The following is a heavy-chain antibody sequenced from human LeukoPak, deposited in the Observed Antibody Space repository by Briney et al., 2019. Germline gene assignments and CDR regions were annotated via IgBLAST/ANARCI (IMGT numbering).Heavy chain of an antibody. J-gene: IGHJ3*02. V-gene: IGHV3-23*01. D-gene: IGHD5-12*01. CDR3: ARGIVAPHAFDI. CDR1: GFTFRSYA. CDR2: ISGSGGDT. Sequence: GGSLRLSCAASGFTFRSYAIYWVRQAPGKGLEWVSGISGSGGDTYFADSVKGRFTISRDNSKNTVFLQMDSLRAEDTAVYYCARGIVAPHAFDIWGQGTMVTVSS.